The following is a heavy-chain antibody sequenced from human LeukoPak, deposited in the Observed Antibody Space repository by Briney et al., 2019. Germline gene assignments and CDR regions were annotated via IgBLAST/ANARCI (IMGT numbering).Heavy chain of an antibody. CDR3: ARGKYSSSSLRYYYYGMDV. V-gene: IGHV4-34*01. J-gene: IGHJ6*02. CDR2: INHSGST. D-gene: IGHD6-6*01. CDR1: GGSFSGYY. Sequence: PSETLSLTCAVYGGSFSGYYWSWIRQPPGKGLEWIGEINHSGSTNYNPSLKSRVTISVDTSKNQISLKLSSVTAADTAVYYCARGKYSSSSLRYYYYGMDVWGQGTTVTVSS.